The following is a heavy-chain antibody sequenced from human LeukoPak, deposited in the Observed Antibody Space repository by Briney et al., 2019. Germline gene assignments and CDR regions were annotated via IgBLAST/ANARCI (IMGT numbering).Heavy chain of an antibody. J-gene: IGHJ4*02. D-gene: IGHD6-13*01. CDR1: GGSISSGGYY. Sequence: SSQTLSLTCTVSGGSISSGGYYWNWIHQHPGKGLEWMGYIYYSGSTYYSPSLNSRVTISGDTSKNQFSLKLSSVTAADTAVYYCAREGTATDGMGFDYWGQGTLVTVS. CDR2: IYYSGST. CDR3: AREGTATDGMGFDY. V-gene: IGHV4-31*03.